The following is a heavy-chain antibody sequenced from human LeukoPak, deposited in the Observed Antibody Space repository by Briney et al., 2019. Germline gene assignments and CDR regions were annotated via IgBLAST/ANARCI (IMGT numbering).Heavy chain of an antibody. CDR2: ISAYNGNT. D-gene: IGHD2-21*02. V-gene: IGHV1-18*04. J-gene: IGHJ4*02. CDR1: GYTFTGYY. Sequence: ASVKVSCKASGYTFTGYYIHWVRQAPGQGLEWMGWISAYNGNTNYAQKLQGRVTMTTDTSTSTAYMELRSLRSDDTAVYYCARGRGVGCGGDCHTSDYWGQGTLVTVSS. CDR3: ARGRGVGCGGDCHTSDY.